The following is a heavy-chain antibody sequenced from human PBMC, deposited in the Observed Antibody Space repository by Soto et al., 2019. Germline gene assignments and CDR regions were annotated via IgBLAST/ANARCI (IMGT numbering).Heavy chain of an antibody. CDR3: ARGGRVLGITMVRGVPAYYYYGMDV. D-gene: IGHD3-10*01. J-gene: IGHJ6*02. CDR1: GDSVSSGSYY. V-gene: IGHV4-61*03. CDR2: MYYSGST. Sequence: SETLSLTCIVSGDSVSSGSYYWSWIRQPPGKGLEWIGHMYYSGSTSYNPSLKSRVTILAETSKNHFSLRLSSVTAADTAVYYCARGGRVLGITMVRGVPAYYYYGMDVWGQGTTVTVSS.